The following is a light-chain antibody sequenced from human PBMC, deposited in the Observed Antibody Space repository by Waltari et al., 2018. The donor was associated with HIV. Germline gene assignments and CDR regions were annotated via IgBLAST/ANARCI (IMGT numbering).Light chain of an antibody. CDR3: QSYDSSLSGWV. J-gene: IGLJ3*02. CDR2: GNN. CDR1: SPNIRASSA. V-gene: IGLV1-40*01. Sequence: QSVLTQPPSVSAAPGQRAPIPCTGTSPNIRASSAFHCYQQLPGTAPKLLIYGNNNRPSGVPDRFSGSKSATSASLAITGLQAEDEADYYCQSYDSSLSGWVFGGGTKLTVL.